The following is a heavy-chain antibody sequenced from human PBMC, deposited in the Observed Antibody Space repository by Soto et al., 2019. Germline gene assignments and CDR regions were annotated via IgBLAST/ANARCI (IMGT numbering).Heavy chain of an antibody. V-gene: IGHV4-39*01. D-gene: IGHD3-3*01. CDR2: IYYSGST. J-gene: IGHJ6*02. Sequence: QLQLQESGPGLVKPSETLSLTCTVSGGSISSSSYYWGWIRQPPGKGLEWIGSIYYSGSTYYNPSLKSRVTISVDTSKNQFSLKLSSVTAADTAVYYCARRRRITIFGGADYYYGMDVWGQGTTVTVSS. CDR1: GGSISSSSYY. CDR3: ARRRRITIFGGADYYYGMDV.